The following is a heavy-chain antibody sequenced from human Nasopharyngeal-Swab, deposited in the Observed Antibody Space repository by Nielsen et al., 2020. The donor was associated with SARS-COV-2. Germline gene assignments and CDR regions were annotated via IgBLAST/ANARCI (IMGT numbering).Heavy chain of an antibody. D-gene: IGHD2-2*01. J-gene: IGHJ6*02. CDR3: ARRDCSSTGCSHYYYYGMDV. CDR2: IDPSDSYT. V-gene: IGHV5-10-1*01. Sequence: GESLKISCKGSGYSFTSYWISWVRQMPGKGLEWMGRIDPSDSYTNYSPSFQGHVTISADKSISTAYLQWSSLKASDTAMYYCARRDCSSTGCSHYYYYGMDVWGQGTTVTVSS. CDR1: GYSFTSYW.